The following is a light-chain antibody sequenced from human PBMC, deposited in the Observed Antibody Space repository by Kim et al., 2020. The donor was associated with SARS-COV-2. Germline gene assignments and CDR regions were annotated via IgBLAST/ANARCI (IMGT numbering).Light chain of an antibody. J-gene: IGLJ2*01. CDR3: QSYDNSLRGSV. V-gene: IGLV1-40*01. CDR2: GNN. CDR1: SSNIGAGYG. Sequence: QSVLTQPPSVSGAPGQRVTISCTGSSSNIGAGYGVHWYQQLPGTAPKLLIYGNNNRPSGVPDRFSGSKSGTSASLAITGLQAADEADYYCQSYDNSLRGSVFGGGTQLTVL.